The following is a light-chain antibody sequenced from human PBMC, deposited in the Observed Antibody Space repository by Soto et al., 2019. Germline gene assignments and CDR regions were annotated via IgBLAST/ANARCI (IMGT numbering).Light chain of an antibody. CDR3: QSYDRTLSGWV. V-gene: IGLV1-40*01. CDR2: TNF. Sequence: QSVLTQPPSVSGAPGQRVTISCTGRSSNIGAGYDVHWYQQLPGAAPKLLIYTNFNRPSGVPDRFSASKSGPSGSLAITGLQAEDEADYYCQSYDRTLSGWVLVGGTKLTVL. CDR1: SSNIGAGYD. J-gene: IGLJ3*02.